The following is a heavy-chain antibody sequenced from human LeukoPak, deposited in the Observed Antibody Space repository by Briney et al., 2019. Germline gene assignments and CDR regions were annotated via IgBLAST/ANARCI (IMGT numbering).Heavy chain of an antibody. CDR1: GFTFIDYD. J-gene: IGHJ4*02. D-gene: IGHD3-22*01. V-gene: IGHV3-13*01. Sequence: GGSLRLSCAASGFTFIDYDMHWVRQVIGKGLEWVSAIGIRGDTHYSGSVKGRFTISRDNPKTTLYLQMNSLRVEDTAVYFCAKRGVVIRVILVGFHKEAYYFDSWGQGALVTVSS. CDR3: AKRGVVIRVILVGFHKEAYYFDS. CDR2: IGIRGDT.